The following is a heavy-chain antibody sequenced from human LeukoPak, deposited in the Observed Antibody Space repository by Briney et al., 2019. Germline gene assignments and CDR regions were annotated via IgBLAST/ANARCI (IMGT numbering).Heavy chain of an antibody. D-gene: IGHD3-3*01. CDR2: FDPEDGET. Sequence: GASVKVSCKVSGYTLTELSMHWVRQAPGKGLEWMGGFDPEDGETIYAQKFQGRVTMTEDTSTDTAYMELSSLRSEDTAVYYCATGKSLSITIFGMANPFDYWGQGILVTVSS. CDR1: GYTLTELS. CDR3: ATGKSLSITIFGMANPFDY. J-gene: IGHJ4*02. V-gene: IGHV1-24*01.